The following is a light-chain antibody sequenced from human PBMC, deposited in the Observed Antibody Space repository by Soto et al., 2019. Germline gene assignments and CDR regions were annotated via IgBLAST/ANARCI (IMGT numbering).Light chain of an antibody. CDR3: SSYTPSNTRQIV. Sequence: QSALTQPASVSGSPGQSITISCTGTSSDVGGYNYVSWYQHHPGKAPKLMLYDVSNRPSGVSNRFSVSKSGNTASLTISGLQPEDEADYYCSSYTPSNTRQIVFGTGTKVTVL. V-gene: IGLV2-14*03. CDR2: DVS. CDR1: SSDVGGYNY. J-gene: IGLJ1*01.